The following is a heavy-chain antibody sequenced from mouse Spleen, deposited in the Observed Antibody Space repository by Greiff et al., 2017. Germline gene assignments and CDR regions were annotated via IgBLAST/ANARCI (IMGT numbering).Heavy chain of an antibody. CDR3: TLITSYFDY. J-gene: IGHJ2*01. V-gene: IGHV14-4*01. Sequence: EVQLQQSGAELVRPGASVKLSCTASGFNIKDDYMHWVKQRPEQGLEWIGWIDPENGDTEYASKFQGKATITADTSSNTAYLQLSSLTSEDTAVYYCTLITSYFDYWGQGTTLTVSS. CDR1: GFNIKDDY. D-gene: IGHD1-2*01. CDR2: IDPENGDT.